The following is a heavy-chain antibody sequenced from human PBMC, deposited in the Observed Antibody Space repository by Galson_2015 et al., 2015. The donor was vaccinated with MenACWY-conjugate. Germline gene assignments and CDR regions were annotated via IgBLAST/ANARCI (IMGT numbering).Heavy chain of an antibody. D-gene: IGHD1-14*01. J-gene: IGHJ4*02. Sequence: SLRLSCAASGFTFSIYSMSWVRQAPGKGLEWVANIKEDGSEKYYVDSVKGRFTISRDNAKNSLYLQMNSLRGEDTAVYYCASWVGRDYWGQGTLVTVSS. V-gene: IGHV3-7*03. CDR3: ASWVGRDY. CDR2: IKEDGSEK. CDR1: GFTFSIYS.